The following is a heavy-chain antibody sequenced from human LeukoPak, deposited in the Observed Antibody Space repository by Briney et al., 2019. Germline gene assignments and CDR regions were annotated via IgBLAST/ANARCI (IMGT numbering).Heavy chain of an antibody. D-gene: IGHD4-17*01. CDR1: GGTFSSYA. CDR2: IIPIFGTA. CDR3: ARFQQYNTVLRSAEDGPNYYYGMDV. V-gene: IGHV1-69*13. J-gene: IGHJ6*02. Sequence: ASVKVSCKASGGTFSSYAISWVRQAPGQGLERMGGIIPIFGTANYAQKFQGRVTITADESTSTAYMELSSLRSEDTAVYYCARFQQYNTVLRSAEDGPNYYYGMDVWGQGTTVTVSS.